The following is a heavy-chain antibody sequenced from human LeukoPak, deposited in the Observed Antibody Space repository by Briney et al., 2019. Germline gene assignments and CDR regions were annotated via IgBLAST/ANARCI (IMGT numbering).Heavy chain of an antibody. D-gene: IGHD2/OR15-2a*01. CDR2: VYPRDSDA. CDR3: ARPQYFPTIADVFDV. J-gene: IGHJ3*01. V-gene: IGHV5-51*01. Sequence: GESLKISSMAPVSSSAEEWTAWVRQMPGKELEYMGIVYPRDSDARYWPSFQGQVTISADKFIDTAYLQWSSLRASDSPTYLCARPQYFPTIADVFDVWGQGTMVAVSS. CDR1: VSSSAEEW.